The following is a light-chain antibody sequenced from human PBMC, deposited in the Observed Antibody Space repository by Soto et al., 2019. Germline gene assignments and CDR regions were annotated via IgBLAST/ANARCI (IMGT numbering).Light chain of an antibody. CDR2: LAS. CDR3: QQYHHWKT. Sequence: EIVMTQSPGTLSVSPGERATLSCRASQNVNNQLAWYQQKPGQAPRLLIYLASTRATGVPVRFSGSGSGTEFTLTISSLQSEDFAVYYCQQYHHWKTFGQGTKVDIK. V-gene: IGKV3-15*01. J-gene: IGKJ1*01. CDR1: QNVNNQ.